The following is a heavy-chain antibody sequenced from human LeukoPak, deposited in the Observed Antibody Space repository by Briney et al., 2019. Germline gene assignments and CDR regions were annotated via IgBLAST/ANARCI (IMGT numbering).Heavy chain of an antibody. CDR2: INPSGGST. D-gene: IGHD3-16*01. CDR3: ARDTGDTNFDY. V-gene: IGHV1-46*01. Sequence: ASVNVSCKASGYTFTSYYMHWVRQAPGQGLEWMGIINPSGGSTSYAQKFQGRVTMTRDTSTSTVYMELSSLRSEDTAVYYCARDTGDTNFDYWGQGTLVTVSS. J-gene: IGHJ4*02. CDR1: GYTFTSYY.